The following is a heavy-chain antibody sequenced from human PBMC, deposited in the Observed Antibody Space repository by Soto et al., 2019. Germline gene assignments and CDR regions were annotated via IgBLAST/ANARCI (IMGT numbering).Heavy chain of an antibody. V-gene: IGHV4-39*01. CDR3: AGRRAGDYSFDY. D-gene: IGHD1-26*01. Sequence: TLSLTCTVSGGSVSSSSYYWGWIRQPPGKGLEWIGTIYYTGSTSYSPSLKSRVTISVDTSKTQFSLNLKSVTAADTAVYYCAGRRAGDYSFDYWGQGTLVPVSS. CDR1: GGSVSSSSYY. CDR2: IYYTGST. J-gene: IGHJ4*02.